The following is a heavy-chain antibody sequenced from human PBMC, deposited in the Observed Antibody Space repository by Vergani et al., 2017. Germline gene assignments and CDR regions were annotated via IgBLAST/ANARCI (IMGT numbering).Heavy chain of an antibody. CDR1: GFTVSSNY. CDR2: IYSGGST. V-gene: IGHV3-53*04. CDR3: ARAPSVGDYYYGMDV. D-gene: IGHD5/OR15-5a*01. J-gene: IGHJ6*02. Sequence: EVQLVESGGGLVQPGGSLRLSCAASGFTVSSNYMSWVRPAPGKGLEWVSVIYSGGSTYYADSVKGRFTISRHNSKNTLYLQMNSLRAEDTAVYYCARAPSVGDYYYGMDVWGQGTTVTVSS.